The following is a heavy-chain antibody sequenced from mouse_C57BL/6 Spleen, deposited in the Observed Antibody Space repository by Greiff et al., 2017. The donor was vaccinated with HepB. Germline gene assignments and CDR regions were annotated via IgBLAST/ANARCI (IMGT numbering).Heavy chain of an antibody. Sequence: EVKLVESGGGLVKPGGSLKLSCAASGFTFSDYGMHWVRQAPEKGLEWVAYISSGSSTIYYADTVKGRFTISRDNAKNTLFLQMTSLRSEDTAMYYCARNPGYYEYFDVWGTGTTVTVSS. CDR2: ISSGSSTI. V-gene: IGHV5-17*01. D-gene: IGHD2-3*01. CDR3: ARNPGYYEYFDV. J-gene: IGHJ1*03. CDR1: GFTFSDYG.